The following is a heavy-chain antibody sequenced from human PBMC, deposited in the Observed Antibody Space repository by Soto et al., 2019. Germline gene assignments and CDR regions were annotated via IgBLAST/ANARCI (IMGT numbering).Heavy chain of an antibody. V-gene: IGHV1-2*04. CDR2: INPNSGGT. CDR3: ARGGYCSGGSCYGAVAFDI. CDR1: GYTFTGYY. D-gene: IGHD2-15*01. Sequence: QVQLVQSGAEVKKPGASVKVSCKASGYTFTGYYMHWVRQAPGQGLEWMGWINPNSGGTNYAQKLQGWVTMTRDTSISTAYMELSRLRSDDTAVYYCARGGYCSGGSCYGAVAFDIWGQGTMVTVSS. J-gene: IGHJ3*02.